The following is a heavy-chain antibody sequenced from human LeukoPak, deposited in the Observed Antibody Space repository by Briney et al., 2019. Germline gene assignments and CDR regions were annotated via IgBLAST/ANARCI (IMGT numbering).Heavy chain of an antibody. J-gene: IGHJ4*02. CDR3: ARDYGSHGEYYDY. CDR1: GFTFSTYA. CDR2: ISAGGGST. V-gene: IGHV3-64*01. D-gene: IGHD3-10*01. Sequence: GGSLRLSCAASGFTFSTYAMHWVRQAPGKGLEYVSSISAGGGSTYYANSLKGRFTIPRDNSKNTLYLQMGSLRAEDMAMYYCARDYGSHGEYYDYWGQGTLVTVSS.